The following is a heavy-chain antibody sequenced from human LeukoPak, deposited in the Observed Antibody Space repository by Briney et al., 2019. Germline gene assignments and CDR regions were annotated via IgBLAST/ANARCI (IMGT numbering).Heavy chain of an antibody. CDR3: ARDGSRGGSYPKRAYYYYYMDV. CDR1: GGTFSSYA. J-gene: IGHJ6*03. CDR2: IIPIFGTA. V-gene: IGHV1-69*13. Sequence: SVKVSCKASGGTFSSYAISWVRQAPGQGLEWMGGIIPIFGTANYAQKFKGRVTITADESTSTAYMELSSLRSEDTAVYYCARDGSRGGSYPKRAYYYYYMDVWGKGTTVTISS. D-gene: IGHD1-26*01.